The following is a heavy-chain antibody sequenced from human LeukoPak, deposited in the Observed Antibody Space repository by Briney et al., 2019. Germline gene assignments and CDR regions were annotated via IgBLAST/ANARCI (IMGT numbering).Heavy chain of an antibody. V-gene: IGHV3-23*01. CDR2: ISGSGTIT. J-gene: IGHJ4*02. CDR1: GFTFSRYA. CDR3: AILTTHSSSSQFDY. Sequence: GGSLRLSCAASGFTFSRYAMSWVRQAPGKGLEWVSAISGSGTITYYADSVKGRFTISRDNSKGTLYLQRNSLRAEDTAIYFCAILTTHSSSSQFDYWGQGTLVTVSS. D-gene: IGHD6-6*01.